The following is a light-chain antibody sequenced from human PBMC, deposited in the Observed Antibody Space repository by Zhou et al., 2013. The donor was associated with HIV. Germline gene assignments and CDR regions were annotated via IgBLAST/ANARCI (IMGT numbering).Light chain of an antibody. CDR2: DAS. J-gene: IGKJ1*01. CDR1: QSVSSY. CDR3: QQRSTWT. V-gene: IGKV3-11*01. Sequence: EIVLTQSPATLSLSPGERATLSCRASQSVSSYLAWYQQKPGQAPRLLIYDASNRATGIPARFSGSGSGTDFTLTISGLEPEDFALYFCQQRSTWTFGQGTKVEIK.